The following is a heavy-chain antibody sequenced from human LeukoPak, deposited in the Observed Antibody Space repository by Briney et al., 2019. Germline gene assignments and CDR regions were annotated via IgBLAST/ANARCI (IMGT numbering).Heavy chain of an antibody. CDR2: ISAYNGNT. CDR1: GYTFTSYG. D-gene: IGHD3-9*01. J-gene: IGHJ6*04. CDR3: ARDHYYDILTGYYPPLYYGMDV. V-gene: IGHV1-18*04. Sequence: ASVKVSCKASGYTFTSYGISWVRQAPGQGLEWMGWISAYNGNTNYAQKLQGRVTMTTDPSTSTAYMELRSLRSDDTAVYYCARDHYYDILTGYYPPLYYGMDVWGKGTTVTVSS.